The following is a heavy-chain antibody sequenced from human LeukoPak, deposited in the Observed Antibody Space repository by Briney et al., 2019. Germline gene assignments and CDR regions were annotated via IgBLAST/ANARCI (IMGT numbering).Heavy chain of an antibody. CDR2: THTSGST. CDR1: GGSIGNYY. Sequence: PSETLSLTCTVSGGSIGNYYWSWIRQPAGKGLEWIGRTHTSGSTNYNPSLKSRVTMSVDTSKNQFSLKLTSVTAADTAVYYCARGRWKTGMDSPYYFDYWGQGTLATVSS. D-gene: IGHD2-2*03. V-gene: IGHV4-4*07. CDR3: ARGRWKTGMDSPYYFDY. J-gene: IGHJ4*02.